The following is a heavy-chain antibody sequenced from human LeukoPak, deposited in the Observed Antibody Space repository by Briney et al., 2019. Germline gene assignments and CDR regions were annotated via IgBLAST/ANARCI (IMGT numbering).Heavy chain of an antibody. Sequence: GASVNVSCKTSGFTFTGYYMHWVRQAPGQGLEWMGWINLNSGGTNYAQKFQGRVTMTRDTSISTAYMELSSLTSDDTAVYFCARDRVTTNTPYFDYWGQGTLVTVSS. V-gene: IGHV1-2*02. CDR1: GFTFTGYY. CDR3: ARDRVTTNTPYFDY. D-gene: IGHD4-17*01. CDR2: INLNSGGT. J-gene: IGHJ4*02.